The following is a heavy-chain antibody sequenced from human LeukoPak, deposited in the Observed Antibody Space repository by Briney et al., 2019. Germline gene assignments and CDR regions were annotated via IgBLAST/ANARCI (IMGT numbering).Heavy chain of an antibody. J-gene: IGHJ4*02. CDR3: AKTTYCGGDCYSWYFDY. D-gene: IGHD2-21*02. CDR2: ISGSRSYT. Sequence: GGSLRLSCAASGFTFSSYAMSWVRQAPGKGLEWVSAISGSRSYTYYADSVKGRFTISRDNSKNTLYLQMNSLRAEDTAVYHCAKTTYCGGDCYSWYFDYWGQGTLVTVSS. V-gene: IGHV3-23*01. CDR1: GFTFSSYA.